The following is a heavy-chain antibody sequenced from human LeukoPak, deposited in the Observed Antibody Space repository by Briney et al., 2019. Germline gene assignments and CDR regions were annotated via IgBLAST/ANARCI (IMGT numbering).Heavy chain of an antibody. CDR1: GGSIGSDY. CDR3: AKYGNSGWVIDN. V-gene: IGHV4-59*08. D-gene: IGHD6-19*01. J-gene: IGHJ4*02. CDR2: IYYTGGT. Sequence: PSETRSLTCTVSGGSIGSDYWTWIRQPPGKGLEYIGYIYYTGGTNYNPSLKSRVTISVDTSKNQFSLKLSSVTAADTAVYFCAKYGNSGWVIDNWGQGTLVTVSS.